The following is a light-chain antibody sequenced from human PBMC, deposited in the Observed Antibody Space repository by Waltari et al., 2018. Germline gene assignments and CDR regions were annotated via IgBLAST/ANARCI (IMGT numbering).Light chain of an antibody. J-gene: IGLJ3*02. CDR2: DVT. Sequence: SALTQPRSVSGSPGQSVTISCTGTTNDLGSYNYVSWYQQHPGKAPKLIILDVTKRPAAVPDRLSGSKSGNTASLTISGLRAETEAEYYGCSYAGSYTGVFGGGTKLTVV. V-gene: IGLV2-11*01. CDR1: TNDLGSYNY. CDR3: CSYAGSYTGV.